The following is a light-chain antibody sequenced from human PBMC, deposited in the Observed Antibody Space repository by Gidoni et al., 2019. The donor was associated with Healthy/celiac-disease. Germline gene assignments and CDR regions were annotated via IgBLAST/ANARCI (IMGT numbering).Light chain of an antibody. CDR3: GTWDSSLSAEV. Sequence: QSVLTQPPSVSAAPGHKVTISCSGSSSNIGNNYVSWYQQLPGTAPKLLIYDNNKRPSGIPDRFSGSKSGTAATLGITGIQTGDEADYYCGTWDSSLSAEVFGGGTKLTVL. V-gene: IGLV1-51*01. J-gene: IGLJ3*02. CDR2: DNN. CDR1: SSNIGNNY.